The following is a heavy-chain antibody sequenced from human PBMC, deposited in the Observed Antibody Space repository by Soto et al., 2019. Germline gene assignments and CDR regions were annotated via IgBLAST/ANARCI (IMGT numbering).Heavy chain of an antibody. J-gene: IGHJ6*02. D-gene: IGHD3-3*01. Sequence: GSSLILSCLSSGFTCSSYTLNGVRQSPRTGLEWVSYISSSSSTIYYADSVKGRFTISRDNAKNPLYLKKNSLREEDTAVYYCARSPVLCSGYYSGMAVWG. CDR2: ISSSSSTI. V-gene: IGHV3-48*02. CDR3: ARSPVLCSGYYSGMAV. CDR1: GFTCSSYT.